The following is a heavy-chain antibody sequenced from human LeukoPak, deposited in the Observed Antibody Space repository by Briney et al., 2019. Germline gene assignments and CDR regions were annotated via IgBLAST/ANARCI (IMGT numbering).Heavy chain of an antibody. V-gene: IGHV4-59*01. CDR1: GGSISSYY. CDR3: ARVAGTGSFDY. Sequence: SETLSLTCTVSGGSISSYYWSWIRQPPGKGPEWIGYIYYSGSTNYNPSLKSRVTISVDTSKNQFSLKLSSVTAADTAVYYCARVAGTGSFDYWGQGTLVTVSS. CDR2: IYYSGST. D-gene: IGHD3/OR15-3a*01. J-gene: IGHJ4*02.